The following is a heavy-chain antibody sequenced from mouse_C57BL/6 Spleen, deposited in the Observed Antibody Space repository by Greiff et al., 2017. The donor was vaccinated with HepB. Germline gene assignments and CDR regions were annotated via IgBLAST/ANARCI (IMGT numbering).Heavy chain of an antibody. CDR1: GFTFSDYG. CDR3: ARSGNWYFDV. J-gene: IGHJ1*03. V-gene: IGHV5-17*01. D-gene: IGHD3-1*01. CDR2: ISSGSSTI. Sequence: EVKLVESGGGLAKPGGSLKLSCAASGFTFSDYGMHWVRQAPEKGLEWVAYISSGSSTIYYADTVKGRFTISRDNATNTLFMQRTSLRSEDTAMYYSARSGNWYFDVWGTGTTVTVSS.